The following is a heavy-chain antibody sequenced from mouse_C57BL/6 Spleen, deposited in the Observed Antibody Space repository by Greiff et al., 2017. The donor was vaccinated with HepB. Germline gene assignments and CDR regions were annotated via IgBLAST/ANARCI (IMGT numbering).Heavy chain of an antibody. Sequence: EVMLVESGGGLVKPGGSLKLSCAASGFTFSSYAMSWVRQTPEKRLEWVATISDGGSYTYYPDNVKGRFTISRDNAKNNRYLQMSNLKPEDTAMYYCAREGSNYDAMDYWGQGTSVTVSS. D-gene: IGHD2-5*01. V-gene: IGHV5-4*01. CDR2: ISDGGSYT. J-gene: IGHJ4*01. CDR1: GFTFSSYA. CDR3: AREGSNYDAMDY.